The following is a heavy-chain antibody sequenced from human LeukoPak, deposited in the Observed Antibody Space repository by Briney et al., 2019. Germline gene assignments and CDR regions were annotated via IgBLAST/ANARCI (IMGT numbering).Heavy chain of an antibody. J-gene: IGHJ6*03. V-gene: IGHV1-8*01. CDR3: ARGLDRTYCGGDCYYYYYYYMDV. CDR1: GYTFTSYD. D-gene: IGHD2-21*02. Sequence: ASVKVSCKASGYTFTSYDINWVRQATGQGREWMGWMNPNSGNAGYAQKFQGRVTMTRNTSISTAYMELSSLRSEDTAVYYCARGLDRTYCGGDCYYYYYYYMDVWGKGTTVTVSS. CDR2: MNPNSGNA.